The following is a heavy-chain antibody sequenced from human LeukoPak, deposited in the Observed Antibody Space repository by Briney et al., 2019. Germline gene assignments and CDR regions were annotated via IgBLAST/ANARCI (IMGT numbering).Heavy chain of an antibody. D-gene: IGHD4-17*01. CDR3: AAGTTVTNFVNY. CDR1: GFTFTSSA. J-gene: IGHJ4*02. CDR2: IVVGSGNT. Sequence: SVKVSCKASGFTFTSSAMQWVRQARGHRLEWIGWIVVGSGNTNYAQKFQERVTITRDMSTSTAYMELSSLRSEDTAVYYCAAGTTVTNFVNYWGQGTLVTVSS. V-gene: IGHV1-58*02.